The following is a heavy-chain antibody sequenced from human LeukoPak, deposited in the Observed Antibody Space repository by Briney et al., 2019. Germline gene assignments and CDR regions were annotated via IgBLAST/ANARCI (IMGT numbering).Heavy chain of an antibody. CDR3: AKDLSYQLPSYGMDV. Sequence: GGSLRLSCTASGFTFSSHAMSWVRQAPGKGLEWVSGISGSGGSTYYADSVKGRFTISRDNSKNTLYLQMNSLRAEDTAVYYCAKDLSYQLPSYGMDVWGQGTTVTVSS. J-gene: IGHJ6*02. CDR2: ISGSGGST. V-gene: IGHV3-23*01. D-gene: IGHD2-2*01. CDR1: GFTFSSHA.